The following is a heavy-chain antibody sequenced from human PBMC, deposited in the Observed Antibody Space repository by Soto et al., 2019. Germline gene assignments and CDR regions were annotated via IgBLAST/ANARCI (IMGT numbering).Heavy chain of an antibody. CDR1: GYTFTSYA. D-gene: IGHD3-22*01. Sequence: GASVKVSCKASGYTFTSYAMHWVRQAPGQRLEWMGWINAGNGNTKYSQKFQGRVTITRDTSASTAYMELSSLRSEDTAVYYCAREPLLYYDSSGPFDYWGQGTLVTVSS. CDR3: AREPLLYYDSSGPFDY. J-gene: IGHJ4*02. CDR2: INAGNGNT. V-gene: IGHV1-3*01.